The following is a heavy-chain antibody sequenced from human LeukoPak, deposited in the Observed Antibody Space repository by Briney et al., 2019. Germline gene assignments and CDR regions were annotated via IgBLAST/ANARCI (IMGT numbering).Heavy chain of an antibody. V-gene: IGHV3-30*18. J-gene: IGHJ4*02. CDR2: ISYDGSNK. D-gene: IGHD1-1*01. CDR1: GFTFSSYG. CDR3: AKVYNHPPPDFDY. Sequence: PGRSLRLSCAASGFTFSSYGMHWVRQAPGKGLEWVAVISYDGSNKYYADSVKGRFTISRDNSKNTLYLQMNSLRAEDTAVYYCAKVYNHPPPDFDYWGQGTLVTVSS.